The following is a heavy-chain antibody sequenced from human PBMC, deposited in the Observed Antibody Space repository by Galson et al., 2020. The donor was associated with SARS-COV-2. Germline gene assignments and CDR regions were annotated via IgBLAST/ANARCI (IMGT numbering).Heavy chain of an antibody. CDR3: ATLPDELVLFDY. Sequence: SVKVSCKASGGTFSSYAISWVRQAPGQGLEWMGRIIPIFGTANYAQKFQGRVTITADESTSTAYMELSSLRSEDTAVYYCATLPDELVLFDYWGQGTLVTVSS. CDR1: GGTFSSYA. V-gene: IGHV1-69*13. CDR2: IIPIFGTA. D-gene: IGHD6-13*01. J-gene: IGHJ4*02.